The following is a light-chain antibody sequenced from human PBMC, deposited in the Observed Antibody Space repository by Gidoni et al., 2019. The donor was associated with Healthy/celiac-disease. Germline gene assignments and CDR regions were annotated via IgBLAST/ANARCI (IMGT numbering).Light chain of an antibody. Sequence: SYELTQPPSVSVSPGQTASITCSGDKLGYNYACWYQQKPGQAPVLVIDQDSKRPSGIPERFSGSNSGNTATLTISGTQAMDEADYYCQAWDSSTAVFGGGTKLTVL. V-gene: IGLV3-1*01. CDR3: QAWDSSTAV. CDR1: KLGYNY. J-gene: IGLJ2*01. CDR2: QDS.